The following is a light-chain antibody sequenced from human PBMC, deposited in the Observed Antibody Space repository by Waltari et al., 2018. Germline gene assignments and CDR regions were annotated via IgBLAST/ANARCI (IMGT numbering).Light chain of an antibody. CDR3: QQSYSTWS. Sequence: DIQMTQSPSSLSASVGDRVTITCRASQSISNYLNWYQQKPGKVPKVLINAASSLQSGVPSRFSGSGSGTDFTLTISSLQPEDFATYYCQQSYSTWSFGQGTKVEIK. CDR2: AAS. CDR1: QSISNY. J-gene: IGKJ1*01. V-gene: IGKV1-39*01.